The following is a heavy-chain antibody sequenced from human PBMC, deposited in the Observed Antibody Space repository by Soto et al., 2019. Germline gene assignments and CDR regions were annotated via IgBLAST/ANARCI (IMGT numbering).Heavy chain of an antibody. V-gene: IGHV3-21*06. CDR1: GFTFSSYS. CDR2: ISSGSSYI. J-gene: IGHJ4*02. CDR3: ATCSGGSCYSGKSSFDH. Sequence: VGSLRLSCAASGFTFSSYSMNWVRQAPGKGLEWVSSISSGSSYIYYADSVKGRFTISRDNAKNALYLQMNSLRVEDTAVYYCATCSGGSCYSGKSSFDHWGQGTLVTVSS. D-gene: IGHD2-15*01.